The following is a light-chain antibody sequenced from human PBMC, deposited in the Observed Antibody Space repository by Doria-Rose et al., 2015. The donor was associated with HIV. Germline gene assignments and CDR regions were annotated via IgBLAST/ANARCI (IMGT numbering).Light chain of an antibody. Sequence: TQSPGTLSLSPGERATLSCRASQSFSSTCLAWYQQKPGQAPSLLIYDGSTSATGIPDRFSARGSGTDFTLTINRLEPEDFAPYYCLQYGTSWTFGQGTKVEI. V-gene: IGKV3-20*01. CDR2: DGS. CDR1: QSFSSTC. J-gene: IGKJ1*01. CDR3: LQYGTSWT.